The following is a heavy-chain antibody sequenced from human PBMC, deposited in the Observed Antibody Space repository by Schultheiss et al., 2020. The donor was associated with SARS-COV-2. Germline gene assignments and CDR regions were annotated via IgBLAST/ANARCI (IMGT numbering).Heavy chain of an antibody. D-gene: IGHD6-13*01. Sequence: GESLKISCAASGFTFPDAWMSWVRQAPGKGLEWVAVVSYGGTNKYYADSVKGRFTISRDNSKNTLYLQMNSLRAEDTAIYYCVKSPAGRQYSSSWYSRVKGGHYYFDYWGQGTLVTVSS. CDR2: VSYGGTNK. CDR3: VKSPAGRQYSSSWYSRVKGGHYYFDY. CDR1: GFTFPDAW. J-gene: IGHJ4*02. V-gene: IGHV3-30*07.